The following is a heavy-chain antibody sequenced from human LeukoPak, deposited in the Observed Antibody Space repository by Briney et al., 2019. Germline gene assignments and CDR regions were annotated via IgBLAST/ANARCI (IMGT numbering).Heavy chain of an antibody. CDR2: INPNSGGT. V-gene: IGHV1-2*04. D-gene: IGHD1-26*01. Sequence: ASVKVSCKASEYTFTSYSMNWVRQAPGQGLEWMGWINPNSGGTNYAQKFQGWVTMTRDTSISTAYMELSRLRSDDTAVYYCARGIVGATNFDYWGQGTLVTVSS. CDR3: ARGIVGATNFDY. J-gene: IGHJ4*02. CDR1: EYTFTSYS.